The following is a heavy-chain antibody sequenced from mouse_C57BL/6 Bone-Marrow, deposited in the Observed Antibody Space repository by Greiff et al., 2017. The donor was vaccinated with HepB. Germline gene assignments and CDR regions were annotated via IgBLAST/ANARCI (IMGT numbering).Heavy chain of an antibody. D-gene: IGHD3-3*01. Sequence: EVMLVESGGGLVQPKGSLKLSCAASGFTFNTYAMHWVRQGPGKGFEWVARIRSRSSNYATYYADSVKDRFTISRDDSQSMLYLQMNNLRTEDTAMDYWVRGLGRFAYWGEGTLVTVSA. CDR1: GFTFNTYA. CDR3: VRGLGRFAY. CDR2: IRSRSSNYAT. V-gene: IGHV10-3*01. J-gene: IGHJ3*01.